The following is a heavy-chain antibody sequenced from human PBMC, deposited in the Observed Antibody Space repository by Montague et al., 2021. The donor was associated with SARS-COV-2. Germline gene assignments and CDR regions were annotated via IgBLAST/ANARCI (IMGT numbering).Heavy chain of an antibody. CDR1: GYSFTSYW. CDR2: IDPSDSYT. Sequence: QSGAEVKKHGESLRISCKGSGYSFTSYWISWVRQMSGKGLEWMGRIDPSDSYTNYSPSFQGHVTISADKSISTAYLQWSSLKASDTAMYYCARHRAYYGSGSPPIIDYWGQGTLVTVSS. J-gene: IGHJ4*02. D-gene: IGHD3-10*01. CDR3: ARHRAYYGSGSPPIIDY. V-gene: IGHV5-10-1*01.